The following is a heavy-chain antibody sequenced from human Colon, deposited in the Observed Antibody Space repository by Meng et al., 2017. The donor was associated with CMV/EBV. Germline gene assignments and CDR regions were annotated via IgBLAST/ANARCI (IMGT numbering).Heavy chain of an antibody. CDR1: GFSLDTRGVG. D-gene: IGHD1-26*01. Sequence: CSFSGFSLDTRGVGVAWIRQPPGKALEWLALIYWDDEKRYNPPLQNRLTISNDTSKNQVLLTMTNMDPADTATYYCARRGSGSYAFDHWGQGTLVTVSS. CDR3: ARRGSGSYAFDH. V-gene: IGHV2-5*02. CDR2: IYWDDEK. J-gene: IGHJ4*02.